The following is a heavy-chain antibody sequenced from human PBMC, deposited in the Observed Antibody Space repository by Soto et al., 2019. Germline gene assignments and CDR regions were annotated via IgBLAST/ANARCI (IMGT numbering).Heavy chain of an antibody. Sequence: QVHLVQSGAEVAKPGASVKVSCKPSGYTFTGYYIHWVRQAPGQGLEWMGWINPSSGDSKYAQKFQGRVTMTRDTSISTAYLDLRNLRSDDTAVYYCAREGGSAYGMDVWGQGPAVTVSS. D-gene: IGHD1-26*01. CDR2: INPSSGDS. J-gene: IGHJ6*02. CDR1: GYTFTGYY. V-gene: IGHV1-2*02. CDR3: AREGGSAYGMDV.